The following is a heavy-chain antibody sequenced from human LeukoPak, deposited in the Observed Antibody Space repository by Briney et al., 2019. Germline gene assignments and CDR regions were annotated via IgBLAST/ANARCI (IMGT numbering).Heavy chain of an antibody. D-gene: IGHD2-8*02. CDR3: GRSRPGAFDHLDS. J-gene: IGHJ4*02. Sequence: PSETLSLTCTVSGGSISSSNYYWGWIRQPPGKGLEWIGSIYYSGRTNYDPSLKSRVFISIDTSKSQASLKLYSVTAADTALYFCGRSRPGAFDHLDSWGQGTLVTVSS. V-gene: IGHV4-39*01. CDR1: GGSISSSNYY. CDR2: IYYSGRT.